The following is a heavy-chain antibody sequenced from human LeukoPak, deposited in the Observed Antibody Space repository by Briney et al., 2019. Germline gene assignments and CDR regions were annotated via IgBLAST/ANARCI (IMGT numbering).Heavy chain of an antibody. V-gene: IGHV3-21*05. J-gene: IGHJ3*02. CDR3: ARSLRRDCDSTSCWAALDI. D-gene: IGHD2-2*01. CDR2: ISGSTTYT. Sequence: GGSLRLSCAASGFTFSTFSMNWIRQAPGKGLEWVSYISGSTTYTNYADSVEGRFTISRDNAKNSLYLQMNSLRAEDTAVYYCARSLRRDCDSTSCWAALDIWGQGTMVTVSS. CDR1: GFTFSTFS.